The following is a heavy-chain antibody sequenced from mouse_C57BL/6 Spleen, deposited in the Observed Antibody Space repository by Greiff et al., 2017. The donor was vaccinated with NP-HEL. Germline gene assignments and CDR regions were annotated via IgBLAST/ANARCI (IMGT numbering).Heavy chain of an antibody. CDR3: AAYYYGSSFSFDD. D-gene: IGHD1-1*01. Sequence: VQLQQSGADLARPGASVKMSCKASGYTFTSYTMHWVQQRPGQGLEWIGYINPSSGYTKYNQKFKDKATLTADKSSSTAYMQLSSLTSEDSAVYYCAAYYYGSSFSFDDWGQGTTLTVSS. CDR2: INPSSGYT. V-gene: IGHV1-4*01. CDR1: GYTFTSYT. J-gene: IGHJ2*01.